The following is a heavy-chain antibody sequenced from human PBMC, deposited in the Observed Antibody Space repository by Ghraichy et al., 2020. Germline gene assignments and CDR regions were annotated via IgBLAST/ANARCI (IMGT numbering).Heavy chain of an antibody. J-gene: IGHJ5*02. D-gene: IGHD4-17*01. V-gene: IGHV3-15*01. CDR3: TTDRYYADYPS. Sequence: GGSLRLSCVASGFTFSNAWMSWVRQAPGKGLEWVGRIKSKTDGGTTDYAAPVKGIFTISRDDSKNTLYLQMNSLKIEDTAVYYCTTDRYYADYPSWGQGTLVTVSS. CDR2: IKSKTDGGTT. CDR1: GFTFSNAW.